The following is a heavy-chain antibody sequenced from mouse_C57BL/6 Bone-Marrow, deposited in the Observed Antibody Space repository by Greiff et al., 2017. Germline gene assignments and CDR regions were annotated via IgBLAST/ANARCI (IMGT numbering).Heavy chain of an antibody. J-gene: IGHJ1*03. Sequence: EVHLVESGGDLVKPGGSLKLSCAASGFTFSSYGMSWVRQTPDKRLEWVATISSGGSYTYYPDNVKGRFTISRDNAKNTLYLQMSRLKSEDTAMYYCARRGYYGSIFYWYFDVWGTGTTVTVSS. CDR1: GFTFSSYG. CDR2: ISSGGSYT. V-gene: IGHV5-6*01. CDR3: ARRGYYGSIFYWYFDV. D-gene: IGHD1-1*01.